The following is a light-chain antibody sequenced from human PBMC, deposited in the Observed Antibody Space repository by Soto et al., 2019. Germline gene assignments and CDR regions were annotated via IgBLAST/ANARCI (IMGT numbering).Light chain of an antibody. CDR3: QQSYSSSWT. V-gene: IGKV1-39*01. CDR2: AAS. CDR1: QSISSY. J-gene: IGKJ1*01. Sequence: DIQMTQSPSSLYASVGDRVTITCRASQSISSYLNWYQQKPGKAPNLLIYAASSLQSGVPSRFSGSVSGTEFTLTISSLQPEDFATYYCQQSYSSSWTFCQGTTVEIK.